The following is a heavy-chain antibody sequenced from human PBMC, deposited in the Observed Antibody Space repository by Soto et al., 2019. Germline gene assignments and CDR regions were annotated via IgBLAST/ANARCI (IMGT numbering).Heavy chain of an antibody. Sequence: QVQLVQSGAEVKKPGSSVKVSCKASGGTFSSYAISWVRQAPGQGLEWMGGIIPIFGTANYAQKFQGRVTITADKTTSTAYMELSSLRSEDTAVYYCARGGRNWNYLGTHFDPWGQGTLVTVSS. CDR3: ARGGRNWNYLGTHFDP. V-gene: IGHV1-69*06. D-gene: IGHD1-7*01. J-gene: IGHJ5*02. CDR1: GGTFSSYA. CDR2: IIPIFGTA.